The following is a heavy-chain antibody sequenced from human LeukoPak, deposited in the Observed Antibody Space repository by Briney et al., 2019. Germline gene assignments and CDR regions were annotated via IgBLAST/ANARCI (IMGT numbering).Heavy chain of an antibody. Sequence: GESLKIFCRGAGDSITSYCIVCVRQMPREGLEWMGIIYPGDSDTRYSPSFQGQVTTSADKSISTAYLQWSSLKASDTAMYYCARGAIAAAPPYFDYWGQGTLVTVSS. CDR3: ARGAIAAAPPYFDY. V-gene: IGHV5-51*01. CDR1: GDSITSYC. D-gene: IGHD6-13*01. CDR2: IYPGDSDT. J-gene: IGHJ4*02.